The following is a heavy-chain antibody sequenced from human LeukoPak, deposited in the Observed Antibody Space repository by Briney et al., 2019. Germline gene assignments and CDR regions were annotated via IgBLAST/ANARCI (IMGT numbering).Heavy chain of an antibody. J-gene: IGHJ3*02. Sequence: ASVKVSCKASGYTFTSYGISWVRQAPGQGLEWLGWISAYNGNTNYAQKLQDRVTMTTDTSTSTAYMELRSLRSDDTAVYYCARVPHYYYGSGSYGFDIWGQGTMVTVSS. CDR3: ARVPHYYYGSGSYGFDI. CDR1: GYTFTSYG. V-gene: IGHV1-18*01. CDR2: ISAYNGNT. D-gene: IGHD3-10*01.